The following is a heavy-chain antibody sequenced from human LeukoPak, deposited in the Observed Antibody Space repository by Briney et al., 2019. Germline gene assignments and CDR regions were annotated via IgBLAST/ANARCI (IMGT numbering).Heavy chain of an antibody. CDR1: GFTFSSYG. CDR2: ISYDGSNK. V-gene: IGHV3-30*18. Sequence: PGGSLRLSCAASGFTFSSYGMHWVRQAPGKGLEWVAVISYDGSNKYYADSVKGRFTISRDNSKNTLYLQMNSLRAEDTAVYYCAKVRELRHMVRGAPYGMDVWGQGTTVTVSS. CDR3: AKVRELRHMVRGAPYGMDV. D-gene: IGHD3-10*01. J-gene: IGHJ6*02.